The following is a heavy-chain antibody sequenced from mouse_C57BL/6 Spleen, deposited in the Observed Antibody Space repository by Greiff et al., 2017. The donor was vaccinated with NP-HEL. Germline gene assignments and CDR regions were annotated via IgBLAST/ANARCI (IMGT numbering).Heavy chain of an antibody. CDR1: GYAFTNYL. D-gene: IGHD2-4*01. J-gene: IGHJ3*01. CDR2: INPGSGGT. V-gene: IGHV1-54*01. CDR3: AREEGNDYWFAY. Sequence: QVHVKQSGAELVRPGTSVKVSCKASGYAFTNYLIEWVKQRPGQGLEWIGVINPGSGGTNYNEKFKGKATLTADKSSSTAYMQLSSLTSEDSAVYFCAREEGNDYWFAYWGQGTLVTVSA.